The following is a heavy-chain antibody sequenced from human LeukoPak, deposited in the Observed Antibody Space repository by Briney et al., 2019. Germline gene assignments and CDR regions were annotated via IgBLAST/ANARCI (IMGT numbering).Heavy chain of an antibody. V-gene: IGHV3-15*04. Sequence: GGSHRLSCAASGFSFSDAWMSWVRQIPGKGLEWVGRIESKTDGGTTDYAAPVKGRFTISRDDSTNTLYLQMNSLKSEDTAVYYCTTYGSGRKFDYWGQGILVTASS. CDR3: TTYGSGRKFDY. D-gene: IGHD3-10*01. J-gene: IGHJ4*02. CDR1: GFSFSDAW. CDR2: IESKTDGGTT.